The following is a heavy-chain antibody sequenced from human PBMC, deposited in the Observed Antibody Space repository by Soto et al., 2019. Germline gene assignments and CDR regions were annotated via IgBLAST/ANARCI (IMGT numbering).Heavy chain of an antibody. CDR3: ARGYNWNDVNAFDI. Sequence: PSETLSLTCAVSGGSISSGGYYWSWIRQHPGKGLEWIGYIYYSGSTYYNPSLKSRVTISVDTSKNQFSLKLSSVTAADTAVYYCARGYNWNDVNAFDIWGQGTMVTVSS. D-gene: IGHD1-20*01. V-gene: IGHV4-31*11. CDR1: GGSISSGGYY. CDR2: IYYSGST. J-gene: IGHJ3*02.